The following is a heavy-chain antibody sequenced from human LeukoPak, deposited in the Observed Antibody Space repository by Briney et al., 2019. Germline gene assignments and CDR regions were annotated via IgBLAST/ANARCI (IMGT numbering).Heavy chain of an antibody. CDR1: GGSISSSSYY. CDR2: IYHSGST. CDR3: AGGLPFDY. D-gene: IGHD2-21*02. J-gene: IGHJ4*02. Sequence: KPSETLSLTCTVSGGSISSSSYYWGWIRQPPGKGLEWIGEIYHSGSTNYNPSLKSRVTISVDKSKNQFSLKLSSVTAADTAVYYCAGGLPFDYWGQGTLVTVSS. V-gene: IGHV4-39*07.